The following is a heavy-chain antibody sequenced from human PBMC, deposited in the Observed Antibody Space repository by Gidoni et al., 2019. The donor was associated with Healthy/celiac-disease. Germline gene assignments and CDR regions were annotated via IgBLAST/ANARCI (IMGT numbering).Heavy chain of an antibody. V-gene: IGHV4-31*03. CDR2: IYYSGRT. D-gene: IGHD3-10*01. CDR1: GGSISSGGYY. CDR3: AREGYGSGSYYTGY. Sequence: QVQLQESGPGLVKPSQTLSLTCTVSGGSISSGGYYWSWISQHPGKGLEWIGYIYYSGRTYYNPSLKSRVTISVDTSKNQFSLKLSSVTATDTAVYYCAREGYGSGSYYTGYWGQGTLVTVSS. J-gene: IGHJ4*02.